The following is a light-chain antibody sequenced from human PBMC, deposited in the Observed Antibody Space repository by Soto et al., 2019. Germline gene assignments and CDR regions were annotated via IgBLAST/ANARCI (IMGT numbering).Light chain of an antibody. J-gene: IGKJ1*01. V-gene: IGKV1-5*03. CDR3: QQYKSYSRG. CDR1: ESISSW. Sequence: DIQMTQSPSTLSASVGDRVTITCRASESISSWLAWYQQKPGKAPKLLIYKASNLESGVPSRFSGSGSGTEFTLTISSLQPDDFETYYCQQYKSYSRGFGNGTKVDIX. CDR2: KAS.